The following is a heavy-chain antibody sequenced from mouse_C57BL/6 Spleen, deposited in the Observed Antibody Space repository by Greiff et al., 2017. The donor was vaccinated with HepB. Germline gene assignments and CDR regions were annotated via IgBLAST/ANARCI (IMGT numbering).Heavy chain of an antibody. CDR1: GYTFTDYE. J-gene: IGHJ2*01. D-gene: IGHD4-1*01. CDR3: TRGTGNYFDY. CDR2: IDPETGGT. V-gene: IGHV1-15*01. Sequence: ESGAELVRPGASVTLSCKASGYTFTDYEMHWVKQTPVHGLEWIGAIDPETGGTAYNQKFKGKAILTADKSSSTAYMELRSLTSEDSAVYYCTRGTGNYFDYWGQGTTLTVSS.